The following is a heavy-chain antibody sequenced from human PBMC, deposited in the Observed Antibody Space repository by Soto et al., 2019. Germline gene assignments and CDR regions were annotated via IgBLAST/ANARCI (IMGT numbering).Heavy chain of an antibody. CDR3: AKDDYGVEGPLLED. D-gene: IGHD4-17*01. CDR2: ISGSGSPT. J-gene: IGHJ4*02. Sequence: EVQLLESGGGLIQPGGSLRLSCAASGFAFDSYFMNWVRQAPGKGLQWVATISGSGSPTHYADSVKGRFTISRDNSKNTLYLQMNSLRVDDTAIYYCAKDDYGVEGPLLEDWGQGTLVTVSS. CDR1: GFAFDSYF. V-gene: IGHV3-23*01.